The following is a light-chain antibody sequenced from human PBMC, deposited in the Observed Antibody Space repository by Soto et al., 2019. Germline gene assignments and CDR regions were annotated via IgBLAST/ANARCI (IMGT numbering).Light chain of an antibody. CDR3: SCYTSSSNLV. V-gene: IGLV2-14*01. CDR1: SSDVGGYNY. Sequence: QSALTQPASVSGSPGQSITISCTGTSSDVGGYNYVSWYQQHPGKAPKLIIYDVSNRPSGVSNRFSGSKSGNTASLTISGLQAEDEDDYYCSCYTSSSNLVFGGGTKLTVL. CDR2: DVS. J-gene: IGLJ2*01.